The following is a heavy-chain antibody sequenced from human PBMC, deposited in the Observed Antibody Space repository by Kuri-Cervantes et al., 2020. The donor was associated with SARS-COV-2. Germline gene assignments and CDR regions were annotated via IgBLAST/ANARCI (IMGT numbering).Heavy chain of an antibody. CDR3: ASTGGYDSSGYYDDY. J-gene: IGHJ4*02. V-gene: IGHV1-18*01. Sequence: ASVKVSCKASGYTFTSYGISWVRQAPGQGLEWMGWISAYNGNTNYAQKLQGRVTMTTDTSTSTAYMELRSLRSEDTAVYYCASTGGYDSSGYYDDYWGQGTLVTVSS. CDR2: ISAYNGNT. CDR1: GYTFTSYG. D-gene: IGHD3-22*01.